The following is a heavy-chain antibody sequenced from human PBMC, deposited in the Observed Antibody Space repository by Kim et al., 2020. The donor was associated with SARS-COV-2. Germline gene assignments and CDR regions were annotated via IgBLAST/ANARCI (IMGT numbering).Heavy chain of an antibody. Sequence: SETLSLTCTVSGGSISSYYWSWIRQPPGKGLEWIGYIYYSGSTNYNPSLKSRVTISVDTSKNQFSLKLSSVTAADTAVYYCARPGRDGYNSWYFDLWGRGTLVTGSS. CDR1: GGSISSYY. V-gene: IGHV4-59*01. CDR3: ARPGRDGYNSWYFDL. CDR2: IYYSGST. D-gene: IGHD5-12*01. J-gene: IGHJ2*01.